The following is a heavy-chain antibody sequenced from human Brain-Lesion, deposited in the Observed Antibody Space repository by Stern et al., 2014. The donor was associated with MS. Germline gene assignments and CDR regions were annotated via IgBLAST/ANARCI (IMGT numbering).Heavy chain of an antibody. CDR1: GYTPTDLS. V-gene: IGHV1-24*01. CDR3: ATLSPGAGGNYYRHFDY. J-gene: IGHJ4*02. D-gene: IGHD1-26*01. CDR2: FAPEDGET. Sequence: MQLVESGAGVKKPGASGKAPGKVSGYTPTDLSMPWGRQPPEKGLEGMGGFAPEDGETIYAQKFQGRVTMTEDTSTDTAYMELSSLRSEDTAVYYCATLSPGAGGNYYRHFDYWGQGTLVTVSS.